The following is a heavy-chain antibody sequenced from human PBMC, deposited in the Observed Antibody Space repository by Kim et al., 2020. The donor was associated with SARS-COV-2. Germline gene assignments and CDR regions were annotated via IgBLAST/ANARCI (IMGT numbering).Heavy chain of an antibody. V-gene: IGHV3-73*01. CDR3: TRVPGTTFAFCDAYDI. Sequence: GGSLRLSCAASGFSFSDSAMHWVRQASGKGLEWVGRIRSKANSYATTYAASVKGRFTISRDDSKNAAYLQMNSLKTEDTAVDYCTRVPGTTFAFCDAYDIWGQGTVDTVAS. J-gene: IGHJ3*02. CDR2: IRSKANSYAT. CDR1: GFSFSDSA. D-gene: IGHD1-1*01.